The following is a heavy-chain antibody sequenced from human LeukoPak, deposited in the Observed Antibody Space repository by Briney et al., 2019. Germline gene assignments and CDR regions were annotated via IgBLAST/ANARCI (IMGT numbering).Heavy chain of an antibody. CDR2: IYPGDSDT. CDR1: GYSFTSYW. Sequence: GESLKISCKGSGYSFTSYWIGWVRQMPGKGLEWMGIIYPGDSDTRYSPSFQGQVTISADKSISTAYLQWSSLKASDTAMYYCARLGGYYNPYYYYYYMDVWGKGTTVTVSS. J-gene: IGHJ6*03. V-gene: IGHV5-51*01. CDR3: ARLGGYYNPYYYYYYMDV. D-gene: IGHD3-10*01.